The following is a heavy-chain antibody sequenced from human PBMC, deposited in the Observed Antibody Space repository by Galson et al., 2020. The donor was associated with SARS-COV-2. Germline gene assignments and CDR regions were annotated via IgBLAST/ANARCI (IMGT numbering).Heavy chain of an antibody. J-gene: IGHJ6*02. D-gene: IGHD5-18*01. Sequence: SETLSLTCNVSGGPISSYYWSWIRQPPGKGLEWIGNIYYTGSTKYNPSLKSRVTILIDTSKKQFSLQLSSVTAADTAVYYWARDTPNYGMDVWGQGTTVTVSS. CDR2: IYYTGST. CDR1: GGPISSYY. CDR3: ARDTPNYGMDV. V-gene: IGHV4-59*08.